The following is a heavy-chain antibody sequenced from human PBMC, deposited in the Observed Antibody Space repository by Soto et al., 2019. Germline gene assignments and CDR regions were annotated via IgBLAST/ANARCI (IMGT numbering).Heavy chain of an antibody. CDR1: GGSISSSSNY. V-gene: IGHV4-39*01. J-gene: IGHJ5*02. Sequence: PSETLSLTCAVSGGSISSSSNYWGWIRQPPGKGLEWIGSIYFNGSPYYSPSLKSRVTISVDTSKNQFALKLSSVTAADTAVYYCAREDYDSSDYTTNWFDRWGQGTLVTVSS. D-gene: IGHD3-22*01. CDR3: AREDYDSSDYTTNWFDR. CDR2: IYFNGSP.